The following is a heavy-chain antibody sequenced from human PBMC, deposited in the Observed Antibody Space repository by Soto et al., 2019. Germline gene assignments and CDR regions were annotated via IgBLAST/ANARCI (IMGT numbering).Heavy chain of an antibody. Sequence: SETLSLTCAVSGGSISSYYWSWIRQPPGKGLEWIGYIYYSGSTNYNPSLKSRVTISVDTSKNQFSLKLSSVTAADTAVYYCARRTYNWFDPWGQGTLVTVSS. J-gene: IGHJ5*02. D-gene: IGHD1-1*01. V-gene: IGHV4-59*08. CDR2: IYYSGST. CDR1: GGSISSYY. CDR3: ARRTYNWFDP.